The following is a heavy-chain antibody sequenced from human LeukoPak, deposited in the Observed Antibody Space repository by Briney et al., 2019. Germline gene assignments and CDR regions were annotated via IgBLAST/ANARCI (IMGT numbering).Heavy chain of an antibody. CDR2: IIPIFGTA. D-gene: IGHD3-22*01. CDR1: GYTFTSYD. CDR3: NYDSSGYQTFDY. J-gene: IGHJ4*02. Sequence: SVKVSCKASGYTFTSYDINWVRQAPGQGLEWMGGIIPIFGTANYAQKFQGRVTITADESTSTAYMELSSLRSEDTAVYYCNYDSSGYQTFDYWGQGTLVTVSS. V-gene: IGHV1-69*13.